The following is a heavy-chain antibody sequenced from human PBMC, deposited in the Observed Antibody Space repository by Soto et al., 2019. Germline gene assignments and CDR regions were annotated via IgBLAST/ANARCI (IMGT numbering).Heavy chain of an antibody. CDR2: IKQDGSEK. D-gene: IGHD1-26*01. CDR1: GFTFSNYW. J-gene: IGHJ5*02. V-gene: IGHV3-7*01. Sequence: VGSLRLSCAASGFTFSNYWMSWVRQAPGKGLEWVANIKQDGSEKYYVDSVKGRFTISRDNAKNSLYLQMNSLRAEDTAVYYCARDALVGATRPNWFDPWGQGTLVTVSS. CDR3: ARDALVGATRPNWFDP.